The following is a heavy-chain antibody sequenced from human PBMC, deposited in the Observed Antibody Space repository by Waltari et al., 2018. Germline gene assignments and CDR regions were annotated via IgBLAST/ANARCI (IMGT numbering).Heavy chain of an antibody. D-gene: IGHD1-7*01. J-gene: IGHJ6*03. CDR3: ATGVNWNYMHHYYYMDV. CDR1: GYTLTELS. V-gene: IGHV1-24*01. CDR2: FDPEDGET. Sequence: QVQLVQSGAEVKKPGASVKVSCKVSGYTLTELSMHWVRQAPGQGLEWMGGFDPEDGETIYAQKFQGRVTMTEDTSTDTAYMELSSLRSEDTAVYYCATGVNWNYMHHYYYMDVWGKGTTVTISS.